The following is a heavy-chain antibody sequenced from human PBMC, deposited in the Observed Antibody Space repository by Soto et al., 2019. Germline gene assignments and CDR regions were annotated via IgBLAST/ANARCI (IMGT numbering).Heavy chain of an antibody. CDR3: AKDGGGSYSSGWTDAGYFDY. CDR1: GFTFSSYA. V-gene: IGHV3-23*01. CDR2: ISGSGGST. D-gene: IGHD6-19*01. Sequence: PGGSLRLSCAASGFTFSSYAMSWVRQAPGKGLEWVSAISGSGGSTYYADSVKGRFTISRDNSKNTLYLQMNSLRAEDTAVYYCAKDGGGSYSSGWTDAGYFDYWGQGTLVTVSS. J-gene: IGHJ4*02.